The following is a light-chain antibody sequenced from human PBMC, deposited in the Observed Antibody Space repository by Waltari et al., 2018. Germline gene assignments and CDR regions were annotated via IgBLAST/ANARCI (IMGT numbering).Light chain of an antibody. CDR1: SSDIGGYNY. Sequence: QSALTQPASVSGSPGQSIIISCTRTSSDIGGYNYVSWYQHHPGKAPNLLIYEVSNRPSGVSFRFSGSKSGNTASLTISGLQAEDEADYYCCSYTSSTTPHVVFGGGTKLTVL. V-gene: IGLV2-14*01. CDR3: CSYTSSTTPHVV. CDR2: EVS. J-gene: IGLJ2*01.